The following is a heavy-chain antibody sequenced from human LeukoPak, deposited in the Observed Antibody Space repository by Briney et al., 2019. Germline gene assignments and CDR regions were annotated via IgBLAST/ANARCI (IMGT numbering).Heavy chain of an antibody. Sequence: GGSLRLSCAASGFTFSDSAMHWVRQASGKGLEWVGRIRSKPNNYATAYAASVKGRFTISRDDSKNTAYLQMNSLKTEDTAVYYCTRWELNHAFDIWGQGTMVTVSS. CDR2: IRSKPNNYAT. V-gene: IGHV3-73*01. D-gene: IGHD1-26*01. CDR1: GFTFSDSA. CDR3: TRWELNHAFDI. J-gene: IGHJ3*02.